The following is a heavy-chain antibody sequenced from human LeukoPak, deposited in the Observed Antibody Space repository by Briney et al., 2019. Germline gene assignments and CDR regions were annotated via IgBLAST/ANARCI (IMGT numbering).Heavy chain of an antibody. J-gene: IGHJ4*02. V-gene: IGHV3-21*01. CDR2: ISSSSSYM. Sequence: PGGSLRLSCAASGFTFSSYSMNWVRQAPGKGLEWVSSISSSSSYMYYADSVKGRFTISRDNAKNSLYLQMNSLRAEDTAVYYCARALGYDSSGQAMYLGQGTLVTVSS. D-gene: IGHD3-22*01. CDR3: ARALGYDSSGQAMY. CDR1: GFTFSSYS.